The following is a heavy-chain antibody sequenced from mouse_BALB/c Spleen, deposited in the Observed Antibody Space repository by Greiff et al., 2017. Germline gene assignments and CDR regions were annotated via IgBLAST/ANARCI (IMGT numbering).Heavy chain of an antibody. CDR3: ANASTMITTWYFDD. D-gene: IGHD2-4*01. CDR1: GFSLTSYG. Sequence: VKLMESGPGLVAPSQSLSITCTVSGFSLTSYGVHWVRQPPGKGLEWLGVIWAGGSTNYNSALMSRLSISKDNSENQVFLKMNSLQTDDTAVYYSANASTMITTWYFDDWGAGTTVTVSS. CDR2: IWAGGST. J-gene: IGHJ1*01. V-gene: IGHV2-9*02.